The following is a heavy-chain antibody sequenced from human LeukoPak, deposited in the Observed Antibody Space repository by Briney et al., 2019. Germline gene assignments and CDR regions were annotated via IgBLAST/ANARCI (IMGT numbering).Heavy chain of an antibody. CDR1: GFTFSNYA. Sequence: AGGSLRLSCAASGFTFSNYAMSWVRQAPGKGLEWVSVISTNGGGTYYADSVKGRFTISRDNSKNTLYLQMNGLRAEDTAIYYCAIFHLWSSYYFDYWGQGTLVTVSS. V-gene: IGHV3-23*01. J-gene: IGHJ4*02. CDR3: AIFHLWSSYYFDY. D-gene: IGHD3-10*01. CDR2: ISTNGGGT.